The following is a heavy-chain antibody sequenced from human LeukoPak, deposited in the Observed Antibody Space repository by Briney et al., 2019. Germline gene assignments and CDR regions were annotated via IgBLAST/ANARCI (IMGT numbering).Heavy chain of an antibody. V-gene: IGHV3-49*04. CDR3: TSRYSGSYYYYYGMDV. D-gene: IGHD1-26*01. Sequence: GGSLRLSCTASGFTFGDYAMSWVRQAPGKGLEWVGFIRSKAYGGTTEYAASVKARFTISRDDSKSIAYLQMNSLKTEDTAVYYCTSRYSGSYYYYYGMDVWGQGTTVTVSS. CDR2: IRSKAYGGTT. J-gene: IGHJ6*02. CDR1: GFTFGDYA.